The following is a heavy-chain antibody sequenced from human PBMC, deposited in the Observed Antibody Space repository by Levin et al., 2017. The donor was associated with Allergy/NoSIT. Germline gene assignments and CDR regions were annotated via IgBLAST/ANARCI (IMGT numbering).Heavy chain of an antibody. Sequence: GASVKVSCKASRYIFSYYFIHWVRQAPGQGLEWMGWINPHSGDTKYAQEFQGRVTMTRDTSISTAYMELTRLTSDDTAVYYCARDLYNDDSVFGYWGQGTLVNVFS. J-gene: IGHJ4*02. D-gene: IGHD3-22*01. CDR1: RYIFSYYF. V-gene: IGHV1-2*02. CDR3: ARDLYNDDSVFGY. CDR2: INPHSGDT.